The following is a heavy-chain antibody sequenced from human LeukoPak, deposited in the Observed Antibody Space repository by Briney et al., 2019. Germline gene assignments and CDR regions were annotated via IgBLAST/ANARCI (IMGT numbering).Heavy chain of an antibody. CDR2: IRNDDGSNK. J-gene: IGHJ1*01. CDR1: GFTFSNYG. CDR3: AKDEAQYFQH. Sequence: GGSLRLPCAASGFTFSNYGMHWVRQAPGKGLEWVAFIRNDDGSNKYYADSVKGRFTISRDNSKNTVHLQMNSLRVEDTAVYYCAKDEAQYFQHWGQGTLVTVSA. V-gene: IGHV3-30*02.